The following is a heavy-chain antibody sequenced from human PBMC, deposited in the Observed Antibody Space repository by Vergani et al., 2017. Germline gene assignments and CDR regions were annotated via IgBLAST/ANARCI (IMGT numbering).Heavy chain of an antibody. CDR2: INPNSGGT. J-gene: IGHJ6*02. Sequence: QVQLVQSGAEVKKPGASVKVSCKASGYTFTGYYMHWVRQAPGQGLEWMGWINPNSGGTNYAQKFQGWVTMTRDTSISTAYMELSRLRSDDTAVYYYARVELLLSGGDYYYGMDVWGQGTTVTVSS. CDR1: GYTFTGYY. V-gene: IGHV1-2*04. CDR3: ARVELLLSGGDYYYGMDV. D-gene: IGHD1-26*01.